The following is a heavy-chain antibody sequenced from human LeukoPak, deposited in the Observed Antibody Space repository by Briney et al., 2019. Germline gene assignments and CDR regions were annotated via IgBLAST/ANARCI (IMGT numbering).Heavy chain of an antibody. Sequence: GGSLRLSCAASGFTFSSYSMNWVRQASGKGLEWVGRIRSKANSYATAYAASVKGRFTISRDDSKNTAYLQMNSLKIEDTAVYYCSRPDDYGDYWGQGTLVTVSS. CDR3: SRPDDYGDY. J-gene: IGHJ4*02. V-gene: IGHV3-73*01. CDR1: GFTFSSYS. CDR2: IRSKANSYAT.